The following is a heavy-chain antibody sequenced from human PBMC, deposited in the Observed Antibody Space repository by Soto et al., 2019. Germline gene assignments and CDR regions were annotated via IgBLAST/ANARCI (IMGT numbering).Heavy chain of an antibody. D-gene: IGHD3-10*01. V-gene: IGHV4-34*01. J-gene: IGHJ4*02. CDR3: ASGGN. CDR2: MTHTGST. CDR1: GGSLSGYY. Sequence: QVQLQQWGAGLLKPSETLSLTCAVFGGSLSGYYWSWIRQPPGKGPEWIGEMTHTGSTNYSPSLKTRLTISSDTSKNHFSLRLSSVTAADTAVYYCASGGNWGQGTLVTVSS.